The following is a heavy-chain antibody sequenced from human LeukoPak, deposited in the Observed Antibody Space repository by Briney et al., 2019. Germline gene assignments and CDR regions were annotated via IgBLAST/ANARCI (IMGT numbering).Heavy chain of an antibody. CDR3: VASIVRPSNY. J-gene: IGHJ4*02. V-gene: IGHV3-72*01. D-gene: IGHD2-15*01. CDR2: TKNRANSYTT. Sequence: GGSPRLSCAASGFTFSSYSMNWVRQAPGKGLEWVGRTKNRANSYTTEYAASVNGRFTISRDDSENSLRLQVNSLKTEDTAIYYCVASIVRPSNYWGQGTLVTVSS. CDR1: GFTFSSYS.